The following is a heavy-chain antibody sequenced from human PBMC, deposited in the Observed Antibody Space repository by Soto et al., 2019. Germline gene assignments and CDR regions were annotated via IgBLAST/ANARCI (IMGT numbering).Heavy chain of an antibody. V-gene: IGHV4-38-2*02. J-gene: IGHJ6*02. Sequence: SETLSLTCAVSGYSISSGYYWGWIRQPPGKGLEWIGSIYHSGSTYYNPSLKSRVTISVDTSKNQFSLKLSSVTAADTAVYYCARDNSGSYSYYYYGMDVWGQGTTVTVSS. CDR1: GYSISSGYY. CDR2: IYHSGST. D-gene: IGHD1-26*01. CDR3: ARDNSGSYSYYYYGMDV.